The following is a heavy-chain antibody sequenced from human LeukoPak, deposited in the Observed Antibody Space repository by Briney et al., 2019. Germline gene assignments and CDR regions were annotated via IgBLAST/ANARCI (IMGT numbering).Heavy chain of an antibody. CDR3: ATQGYCSGGSCPLVMFWFDP. CDR2: FDPEDGET. Sequence: ASVKVSCKVSGYTLTELSMHWVRQAPGKGLEWMGGFDPEDGETIYAQKFQGRVTMTEDTSTDTAYMELSSLRSEDTAVYYCATQGYCSGGSCPLVMFWFDPWGQGTLVTVSS. CDR1: GYTLTELS. J-gene: IGHJ5*02. D-gene: IGHD2-15*01. V-gene: IGHV1-24*01.